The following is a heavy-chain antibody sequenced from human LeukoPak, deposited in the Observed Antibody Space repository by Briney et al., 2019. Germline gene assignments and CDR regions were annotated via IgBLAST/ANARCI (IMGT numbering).Heavy chain of an antibody. CDR2: MNPNSGNT. V-gene: IGHV1-8*01. J-gene: IGHJ3*02. CDR1: GYTFTSYD. Sequence: ASVKVSCKASGYTFTSYDINWVRQATGQGLEWMGWMNPNSGNTGYAQKFQGRVTMTRNTSISTAYMELSSLRSEDTAVYYCARTGRDSSGRYSRAFDIWGQGTMVTVSS. CDR3: ARTGRDSSGRYSRAFDI. D-gene: IGHD6-19*01.